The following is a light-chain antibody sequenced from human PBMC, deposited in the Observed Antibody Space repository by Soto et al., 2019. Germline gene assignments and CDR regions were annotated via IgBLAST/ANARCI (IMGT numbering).Light chain of an antibody. CDR3: QQYGRSPGLFT. CDR1: QSVSSY. V-gene: IGKV3-11*01. CDR2: DTF. Sequence: EIVLTQSPATLSLSPGERVTLSCRASQSVSSYLAWYQHRPGQAPRLLMYDTFNRATGVPARFSGSGSGTDFTLTISSLEPEDSAVYYCQQYGRSPGLFTFGPGTKVDIK. J-gene: IGKJ3*01.